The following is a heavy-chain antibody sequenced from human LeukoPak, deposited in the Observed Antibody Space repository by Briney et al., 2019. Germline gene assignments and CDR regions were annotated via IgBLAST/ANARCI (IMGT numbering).Heavy chain of an antibody. CDR3: AKDLSGIQDYYYGMDV. CDR1: GFTFSSYG. CDR2: ISFDGSNK. D-gene: IGHD6-13*01. J-gene: IGHJ6*04. V-gene: IGHV3-30*18. Sequence: GRSLRLSCAASGFTFSSYGMHWVRQAPGKGLEWVAVISFDGSNKYYADSVKGRFTISRDNSKNTLYPQMNSLRAEDTAVYYCAKDLSGIQDYYYGMDVWGKGTTVTVSS.